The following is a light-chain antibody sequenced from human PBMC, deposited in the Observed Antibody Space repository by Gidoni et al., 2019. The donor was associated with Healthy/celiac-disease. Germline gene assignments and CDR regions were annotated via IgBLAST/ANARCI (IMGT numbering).Light chain of an antibody. V-gene: IGKV1-33*01. J-gene: IGKJ3*01. CDR1: QDISKY. Sequence: IQMTQSRSSLTASVGDRVTITCQASQDISKYLNWYHQKPGKAPKLLIYDASNLETGVPSRFSGSGSGTDFTCTFSSLQPEDIATYYCQQYDNLPLFTFGPGTKVEIK. CDR2: DAS. CDR3: QQYDNLPLFT.